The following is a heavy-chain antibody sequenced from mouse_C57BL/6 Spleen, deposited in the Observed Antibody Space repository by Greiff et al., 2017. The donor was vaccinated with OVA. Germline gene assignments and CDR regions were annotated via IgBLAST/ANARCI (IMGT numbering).Heavy chain of an antibody. J-gene: IGHJ2*01. V-gene: IGHV5-17*01. CDR1: GFTFSDYG. Sequence: EVQVVESGGGLVKPGGSLKLSCAASGFTFSDYGMHWVRQAPEKGLEWVAYISSGSSTIYYADTVKGRFTISRDNAKNTLFLQMTSLRSEDTAMYYCARHYYGSRRGYFDYWGQGTTLTVSS. D-gene: IGHD1-1*01. CDR2: ISSGSSTI. CDR3: ARHYYGSRRGYFDY.